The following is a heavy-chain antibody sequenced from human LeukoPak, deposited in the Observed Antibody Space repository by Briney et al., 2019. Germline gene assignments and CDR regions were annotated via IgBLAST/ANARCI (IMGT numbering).Heavy chain of an antibody. V-gene: IGHV3-7*04. J-gene: IGHJ4*02. Sequence: PGGSLRLSCAASGFTFSSYAMHWVRQAPGKGLEWVASIKQDGSKKSYVDSVKGRFTISRDNAKNSLYLQMNSLRAEDTAIYYCTRVGYIDEGIDYWGQGTLVTVSS. CDR1: GFTFSSYA. D-gene: IGHD5-24*01. CDR3: TRVGYIDEGIDY. CDR2: IKQDGSKK.